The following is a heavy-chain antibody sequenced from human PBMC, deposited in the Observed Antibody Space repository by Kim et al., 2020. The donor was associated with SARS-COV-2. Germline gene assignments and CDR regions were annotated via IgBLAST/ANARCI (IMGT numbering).Heavy chain of an antibody. J-gene: IGHJ4*02. CDR2: ISSSGSTK. Sequence: GGSLRLSCAASGFTFSDYYMSWIRQAPGKGLEWVSYISSSGSTKNYGDSVKGRFTISRDNAKNSLYLQMNSLRAEDNAIYYCARGGNYGTGNNTRWGQGTLVTVSS. CDR3: ARGGNYGTGNNTR. V-gene: IGHV3-11*01. D-gene: IGHD3-10*01. CDR1: GFTFSDYY.